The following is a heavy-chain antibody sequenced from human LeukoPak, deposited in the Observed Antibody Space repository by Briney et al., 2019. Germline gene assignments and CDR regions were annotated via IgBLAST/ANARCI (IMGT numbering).Heavy chain of an antibody. J-gene: IGHJ4*02. CDR3: AKDRSYYDSSGYLIY. V-gene: IGHV3-30*02. D-gene: IGHD3-22*01. Sequence: PGGSLRLSCAASGFTFSSYSMHWVRQAPGKGLEWVAFIRYDGSNKYYADSVKGRFTISRDNSKNTLYLQMNSLRAEDTAVYYCAKDRSYYDSSGYLIYWGQGTLVTVSS. CDR2: IRYDGSNK. CDR1: GFTFSSYS.